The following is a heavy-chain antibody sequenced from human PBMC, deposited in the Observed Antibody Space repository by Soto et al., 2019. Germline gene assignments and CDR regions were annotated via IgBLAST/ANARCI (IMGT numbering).Heavy chain of an antibody. CDR3: ARHGMSIAADGTFDD. J-gene: IGHJ4*02. V-gene: IGHV4-34*01. CDR1: GGSFSGYY. Sequence: SETLSLTCAVYGGSFSGYYWSWIRQPPGKGLEWIGEINHSGSTNYNPSLKSRVTISVDTSKNQFSLKLSSVTAADTAVYYCARHGMSIAADGTFDDWGQGTRVSVSS. D-gene: IGHD6-13*01. CDR2: INHSGST.